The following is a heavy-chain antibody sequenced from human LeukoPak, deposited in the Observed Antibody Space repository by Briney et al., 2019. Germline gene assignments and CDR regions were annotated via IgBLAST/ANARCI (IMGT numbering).Heavy chain of an antibody. V-gene: IGHV1-2*02. Sequence: ASVKVSCKASGYTFTGYYMHWVRQAPGQGLEWMGWINPNSGGTNYAQKFQGRVTMTRDTSISTAYMELSRLRSDDTAVYYRARDLGLGRAFDIWGQGTMVTVSS. J-gene: IGHJ3*02. CDR3: ARDLGLGRAFDI. CDR2: INPNSGGT. CDR1: GYTFTGYY. D-gene: IGHD3-16*01.